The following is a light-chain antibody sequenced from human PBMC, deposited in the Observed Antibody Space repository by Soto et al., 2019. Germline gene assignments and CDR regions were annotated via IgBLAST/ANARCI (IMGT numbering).Light chain of an antibody. CDR2: DVS. J-gene: IGLJ1*01. V-gene: IGLV2-11*01. Sequence: QSALTQPRSVSGSPGQSVTISCTGTSSDVGGYNYVSWYQQHPGKAPKLMIYDVSKRPSGVPDRFSGSKSGNTASLTISGLQAEDEADYYCCSYAGSYTFYVFGTEPKVTVL. CDR1: SSDVGGYNY. CDR3: CSYAGSYTFYV.